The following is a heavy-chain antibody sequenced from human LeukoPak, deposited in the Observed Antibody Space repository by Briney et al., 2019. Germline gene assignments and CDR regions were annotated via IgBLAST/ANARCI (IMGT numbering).Heavy chain of an antibody. J-gene: IGHJ4*02. Sequence: PSETLSLTCTVSGGSISSYYWSWIRQPPGKGPEWIGYSDYSGSTYYNPSLKSRVTISVDTSKNQFSLKLSSVTAADTAVYYCARHVNSPYYDFWSGYPLWYFDYWGQGTLVTVSS. CDR1: GGSISSYY. V-gene: IGHV4-59*08. CDR3: ARHVNSPYYDFWSGYPLWYFDY. D-gene: IGHD3-3*01. CDR2: SDYSGST.